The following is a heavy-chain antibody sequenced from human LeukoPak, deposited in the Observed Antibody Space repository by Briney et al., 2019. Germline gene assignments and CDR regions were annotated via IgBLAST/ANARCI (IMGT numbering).Heavy chain of an antibody. CDR1: GFTFSRYW. Sequence: GGSLRLSCAASGFTFSRYWMSWVRQAPRKGLEWVANIKQDGSETYYVDSVKGRFTIFRDNAKNSLYLQMNSLRAEDTAVYYCARDKGDYDTSGSLFVFGGQGTLVTVSS. J-gene: IGHJ4*02. CDR3: ARDKGDYDTSGSLFVF. D-gene: IGHD3-22*01. V-gene: IGHV3-7*03. CDR2: IKQDGSET.